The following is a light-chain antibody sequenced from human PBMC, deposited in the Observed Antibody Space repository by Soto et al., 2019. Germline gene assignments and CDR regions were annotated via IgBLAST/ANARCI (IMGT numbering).Light chain of an antibody. J-gene: IGKJ1*01. CDR1: QGISNY. CDR2: VAS. CDR3: QKYNSAPWT. V-gene: IGKV1-27*01. Sequence: DIQMTQSPSSLSASVGDRVTITCRASQGISNYLAWYQQQPGKDPKLLIYVASTLQSGVPSRFSGSGSGTEFTLNISSLQPEDVATYYCQKYNSAPWTFGQGNKVEIK.